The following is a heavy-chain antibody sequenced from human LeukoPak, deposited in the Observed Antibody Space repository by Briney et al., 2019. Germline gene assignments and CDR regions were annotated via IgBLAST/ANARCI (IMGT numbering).Heavy chain of an antibody. CDR1: GFTFSSYA. CDR3: ARDNVGGYDLGGDDLGYYHYYRDV. J-gene: IGHJ6*03. V-gene: IGHV3-23*01. Sequence: GRSLRLSCAASGFTFSSYAMSWVRQAPGKGLEWVSAISGSGGSTYYADSVKGRFTISRDNSKNTLYLQMNSLRAEDTAVYYCARDNVGGYDLGGDDLGYYHYYRDVGGKGTTVTVSS. D-gene: IGHD5-12*01. CDR2: ISGSGGST.